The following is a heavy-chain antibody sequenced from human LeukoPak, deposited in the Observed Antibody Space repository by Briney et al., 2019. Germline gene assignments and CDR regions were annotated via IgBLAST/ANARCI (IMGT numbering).Heavy chain of an antibody. CDR3: ARESTDYYSGYNF. Sequence: ASVKVSSKASGYTFTNYYIHWVRQSPGQGLEWMGIINPTNGTTTYAQKFQGRLTVTRDTSASTVYMEVSSLTSEDTAVYYCARESTDYYSGYNFWGQGTLVSVSS. D-gene: IGHD3-3*01. J-gene: IGHJ4*02. V-gene: IGHV1-46*01. CDR2: INPTNGTT. CDR1: GYTFTNYY.